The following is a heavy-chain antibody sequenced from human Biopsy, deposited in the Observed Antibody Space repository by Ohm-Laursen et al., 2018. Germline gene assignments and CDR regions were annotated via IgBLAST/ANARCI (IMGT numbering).Heavy chain of an antibody. CDR3: ATKLTGYFHY. J-gene: IGHJ4*02. CDR2: NIPILGTG. CDR1: EGTFSNYG. Sequence: ASVKVSCKAPEGTFSNYGVNWVRQAPGQGLEWLGGNIPILGTGNYAQKFQDRVTVAADTSTSTATMELRSLRSDDTAVYYCATKLTGYFHYWGQGTLVIVSS. V-gene: IGHV1-69*06. D-gene: IGHD3-9*01.